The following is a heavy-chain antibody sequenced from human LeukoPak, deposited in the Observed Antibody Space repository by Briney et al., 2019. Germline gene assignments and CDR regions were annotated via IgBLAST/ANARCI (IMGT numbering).Heavy chain of an antibody. J-gene: IGHJ6*03. CDR1: GFTFGSYS. Sequence: GGSLRLSCAASGFTFGSYSMHWVRQAPGKGLQWVAVISDDGSSKYYAASVKGRFSISRDNSKNTLYLEMNSLRAEDTAVYYCAKDHLSGYDWFDYYYYYMDVWGKGTTVTISS. CDR2: ISDDGSSK. V-gene: IGHV3-30*04. CDR3: AKDHLSGYDWFDYYYYYMDV. D-gene: IGHD5-12*01.